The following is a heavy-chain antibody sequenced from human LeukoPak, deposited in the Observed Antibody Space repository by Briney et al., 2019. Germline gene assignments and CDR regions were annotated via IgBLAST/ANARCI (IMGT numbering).Heavy chain of an antibody. Sequence: ASVKVSCKASGYTFSSYDISWVRQAPGQGLEWMGWISAYNDNTNYAQKFQGRVTMTTDTSTSTAYMELRSLRSDDTAVYYCARAPLYGSGSSPHWYFDLWGRGTLVTVSS. D-gene: IGHD3-10*01. CDR2: ISAYNDNT. CDR1: GYTFSSYD. V-gene: IGHV1-18*01. J-gene: IGHJ2*01. CDR3: ARAPLYGSGSSPHWYFDL.